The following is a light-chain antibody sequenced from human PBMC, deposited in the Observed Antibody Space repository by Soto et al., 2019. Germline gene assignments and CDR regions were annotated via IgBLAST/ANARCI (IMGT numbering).Light chain of an antibody. CDR1: SSDIGGYDY. Sequence: QSALTQPTSVSGSAGKSITISCTGTSSDIGGYDYVSWYQQHPGKAPKLMIYEVSNRPSGVSNRFSGSKSGNTASLTISGLQAEDEADYYCTSYTSSSTNYVFGTGTKVTV. J-gene: IGLJ1*01. V-gene: IGLV2-14*01. CDR2: EVS. CDR3: TSYTSSSTNYV.